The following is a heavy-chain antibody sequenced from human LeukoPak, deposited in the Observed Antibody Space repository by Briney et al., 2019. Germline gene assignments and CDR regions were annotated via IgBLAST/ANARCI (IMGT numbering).Heavy chain of an antibody. V-gene: IGHV3-21*01. J-gene: IGHJ3*02. Sequence: GGSLRLSCAAPGFTFSSYSMNWVRQAPGKGLEWVSSISSSSSYIYYADSVKGRFTISRDNAKNSLYLQMNSLRAEDTAVYYCARIVGPSAFDIWGQGTMVTVSS. D-gene: IGHD1-26*01. CDR3: ARIVGPSAFDI. CDR1: GFTFSSYS. CDR2: ISSSSSYI.